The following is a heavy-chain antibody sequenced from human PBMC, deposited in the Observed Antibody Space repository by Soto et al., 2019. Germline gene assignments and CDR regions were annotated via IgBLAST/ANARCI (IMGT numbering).Heavy chain of an antibody. J-gene: IGHJ6*02. Sequence: GGSLRLSCATSGFTLTTYWMSWVRQAPGKGLEWVANINQDGSEKYYVDSVKGRFTISRDNAKTSLYLQMKSLRADDTAVYYCARDPSEAEPGGYGMDVWGQGTTVTVSS. CDR2: INQDGSEK. CDR1: GFTLTTYW. V-gene: IGHV3-7*01. CDR3: ARDPSEAEPGGYGMDV. D-gene: IGHD3-16*01.